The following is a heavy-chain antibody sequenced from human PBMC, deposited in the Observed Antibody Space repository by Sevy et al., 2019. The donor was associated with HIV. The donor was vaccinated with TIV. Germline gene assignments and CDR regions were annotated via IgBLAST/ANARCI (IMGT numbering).Heavy chain of an antibody. CDR3: VRAVAADGSF. D-gene: IGHD6-13*01. CDR1: GFCLITYR. J-gene: IGHJ4*02. Sequence: GSLRLSCAAPGFCLITYRMRLVRQAPGKGLEWVANIKQDGSVTYYVDSVKGRFTISRDNARNFLYLQMNSLRAEDTARYYCVRAVAADGSFWGQGTLVTVSS. V-gene: IGHV3-7*01. CDR2: IKQDGSVT.